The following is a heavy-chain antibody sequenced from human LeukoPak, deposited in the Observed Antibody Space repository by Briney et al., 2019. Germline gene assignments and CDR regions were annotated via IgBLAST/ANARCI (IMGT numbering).Heavy chain of an antibody. D-gene: IGHD3-10*01. V-gene: IGHV5-51*01. CDR3: ARITMVRPEPPPAFDP. CDR2: IYPGDSDT. Sequence: GESLKISWKGSGYSFTSFWIGWVRQMPGKGLKWMGIIYPGDSDTRYSPSFQGQFTISADKSISPAYLQWSSLKASDTAMYYCARITMVRPEPPPAFDPWGQGTLVTVSS. J-gene: IGHJ5*02. CDR1: GYSFTSFW.